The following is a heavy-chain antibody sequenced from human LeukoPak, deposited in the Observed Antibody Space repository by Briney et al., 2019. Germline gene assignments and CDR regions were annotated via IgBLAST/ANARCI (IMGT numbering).Heavy chain of an antibody. J-gene: IGHJ3*02. CDR1: GNSISSGDNY. D-gene: IGHD5-12*01. V-gene: IGHV4-61*02. CDR2: IYTSGST. Sequence: SQTLSLTCTVSGNSISSGDNYWSWIRQPAGKGLEWIGRIYTSGSTNYNPSLKSRVTISGDTSKNQFSLKLSSVTAADTAVYYCARDPGKDSGYDLTAFDIWGQGTMVTVSS. CDR3: ARDPGKDSGYDLTAFDI.